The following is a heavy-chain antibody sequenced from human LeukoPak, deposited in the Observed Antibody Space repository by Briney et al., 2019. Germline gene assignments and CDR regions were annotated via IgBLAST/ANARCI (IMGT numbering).Heavy chain of an antibody. CDR1: GGSISSSSYY. J-gene: IGHJ4*02. CDR3: ARHAYSSGWLPFDY. Sequence: PSETLSLTCTVSGGSISSSSYYWGWFRQPPGKGLEWIGSIYYSGSTYYNPSLKSRITISVDTSKNQFSLNLSSVTAADTAVYYCARHAYSSGWLPFDYWGQGTLVTVSS. D-gene: IGHD6-19*01. CDR2: IYYSGST. V-gene: IGHV4-39*01.